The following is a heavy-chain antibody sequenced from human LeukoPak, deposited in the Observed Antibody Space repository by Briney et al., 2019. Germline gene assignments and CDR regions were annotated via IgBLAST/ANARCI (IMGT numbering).Heavy chain of an antibody. CDR3: AVDWYDSSGYGTFDY. D-gene: IGHD3-22*01. J-gene: IGHJ4*02. CDR1: GFSFSSYG. Sequence: GGSLRLSCATSGFSFSSYGMSWVRQGPGKGLEWVSTITGSGGNTDYADSVKGRFTISRDNSKNTLYLQMHSLRAEDTAVYYCAVDWYDSSGYGTFDYWGQGTLVTVSS. CDR2: ITGSGGNT. V-gene: IGHV3-23*01.